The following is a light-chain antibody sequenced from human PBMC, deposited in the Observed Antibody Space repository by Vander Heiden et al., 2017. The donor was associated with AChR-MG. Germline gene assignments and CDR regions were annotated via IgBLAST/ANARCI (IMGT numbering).Light chain of an antibody. CDR3: QQSYSTPCT. Sequence: DIQMTQPPSSLSASVADSVPLTSPAGQSISSYLNLYRQKPGKAPKVLIYAASSLQRGVPSKFGGRGSGTDFTRTISSLQPEDFATIYCQQSYSTPCTFGPGTKVEIK. CDR1: QSISSY. CDR2: AAS. V-gene: IGKV1-39*01. J-gene: IGKJ3*01.